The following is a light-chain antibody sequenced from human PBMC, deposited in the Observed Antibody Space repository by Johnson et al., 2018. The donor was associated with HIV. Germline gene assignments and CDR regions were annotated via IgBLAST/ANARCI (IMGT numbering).Light chain of an antibody. CDR1: SSNIGNNY. Sequence: QSVLTQPPSVSAAPGQKVTISCSGSSSNIGNNYVSWYQQLPGTAPKLLIYDNNKRPSGIPDRFSGSKSGTSATLGITGLQTGDEADYYCGTWDSSLSFYVFPPGTKVTVL. CDR3: GTWDSSLSFYV. V-gene: IGLV1-51*01. CDR2: DNN. J-gene: IGLJ1*01.